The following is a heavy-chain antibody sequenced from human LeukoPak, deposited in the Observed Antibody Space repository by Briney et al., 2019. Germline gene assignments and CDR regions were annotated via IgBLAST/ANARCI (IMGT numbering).Heavy chain of an antibody. CDR3: ASKVNYSPFDY. D-gene: IGHD2-15*01. Sequence: PSETLSLTCAVYGGSFSGYYWNWIRQPPGKGLEWIGEINHSGSTNYNPSLKSRVTISVDTSKTHFSLKLNSVTAADTAVYYCASKVNYSPFDYWGQGTLVTVSS. V-gene: IGHV4-34*01. J-gene: IGHJ4*02. CDR2: INHSGST. CDR1: GGSFSGYY.